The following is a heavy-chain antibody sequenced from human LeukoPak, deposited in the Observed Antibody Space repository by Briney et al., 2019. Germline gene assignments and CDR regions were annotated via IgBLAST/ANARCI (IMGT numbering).Heavy chain of an antibody. CDR1: GFTFSPFG. J-gene: IGHJ4*02. V-gene: IGHV3-23*01. CDR3: ASRHCSGGGCYFAGADPFDY. Sequence: GGSLRLSCAAPGFTFSPFGMTWVRQAPGKGLEWVSGISGSGGTTYYADSVKGRFTISRDNSKNTLHLQMNSLRAEDTAVYFCASRHCSGGGCYFAGADPFDYWGQGTLVTVSS. D-gene: IGHD2-15*01. CDR2: ISGSGGTT.